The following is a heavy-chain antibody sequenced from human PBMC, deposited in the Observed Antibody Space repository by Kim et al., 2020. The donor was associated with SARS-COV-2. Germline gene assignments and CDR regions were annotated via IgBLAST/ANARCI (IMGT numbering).Heavy chain of an antibody. CDR1: GHFFTRDS. J-gene: IGHJ2*01. D-gene: IGHD3-16*01. V-gene: IGHV1-3*01. CDR2: IDCGNGNT. Sequence: ASVKVSCKTSGHFFTRDSIHWVRQAPGQGLEWMGGIDCGNGNTIYSQKFQGRVTFTTDTSASTAYMELSFLRSEDSAVYYCLGGFSFAYCGRGTMVTVPS. CDR3: LGGFSFAY.